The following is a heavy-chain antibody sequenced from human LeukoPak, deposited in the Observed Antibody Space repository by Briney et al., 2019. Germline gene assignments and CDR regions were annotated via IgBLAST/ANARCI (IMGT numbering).Heavy chain of an antibody. CDR2: IYPGDSDT. Sequence: GESLKISCKGSGYSFTSYRIGWGRQMPGKGLEWMGIIYPGDSDTRYSPSFQGQVTISADKSISTAYLQWSSLKASDTAMYYCARQGKQQLVYNWFDPWGQGTLVTVSS. CDR1: GYSFTSYR. V-gene: IGHV5-51*01. D-gene: IGHD6-13*01. CDR3: ARQGKQQLVYNWFDP. J-gene: IGHJ5*02.